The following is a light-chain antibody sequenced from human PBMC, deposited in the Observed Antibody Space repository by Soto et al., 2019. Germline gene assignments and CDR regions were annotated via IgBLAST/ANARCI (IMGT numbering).Light chain of an antibody. V-gene: IGKV3-15*01. J-gene: IGKJ5*01. CDR1: QSISSSY. CDR3: HQYNNLPLIR. CDR2: GAS. Sequence: ELSLTQSQGKQTLSPGERAIISCSASQSISSSYLAWYQQKPGQAHRLLIYGASTRATGIPARFSGSGSGTEFTLTISSLQSEDFAVYYCHQYNNLPLIRFGQGRRLEIK.